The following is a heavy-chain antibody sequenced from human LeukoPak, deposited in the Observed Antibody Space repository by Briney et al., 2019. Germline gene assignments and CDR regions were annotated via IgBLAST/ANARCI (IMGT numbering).Heavy chain of an antibody. D-gene: IGHD2-2*01. J-gene: IGHJ5*02. CDR1: GGSFSGYY. V-gene: IGHV4-34*01. CDR2: INYSGST. Sequence: SETLSLTCAVYGGSFSGYYWSWIRQPPGKGLEWIGEINYSGSTNYNPSLKSRVTISVDTSKNQFSLKLSSVTAADTAVYYCARGGGGYCSSTSCRKFNWFDPWGQGTLVTVSS. CDR3: ARGGGGYCSSTSCRKFNWFDP.